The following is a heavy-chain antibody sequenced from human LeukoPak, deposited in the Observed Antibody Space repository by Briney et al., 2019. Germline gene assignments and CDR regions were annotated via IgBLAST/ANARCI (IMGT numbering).Heavy chain of an antibody. J-gene: IGHJ4*02. CDR3: ARGDYYDSSGYYQDEGFDY. Sequence: PGGSLRLSCAASGFTFSSYWMSWVRQAPGKGLEWVANIKQDGSEKYYVDSVKGRFTISRDNAKSSLYLQMNSLRAEDTAVYYCARGDYYDSSGYYQDEGFDYWGQGTLVTVSS. V-gene: IGHV3-7*01. CDR2: IKQDGSEK. CDR1: GFTFSSYW. D-gene: IGHD3-22*01.